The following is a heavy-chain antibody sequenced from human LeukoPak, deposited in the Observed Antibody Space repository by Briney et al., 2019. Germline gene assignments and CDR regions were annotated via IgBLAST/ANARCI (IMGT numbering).Heavy chain of an antibody. J-gene: IGHJ4*02. CDR1: GYAFTGYY. V-gene: IGHV1-2*02. CDR2: INPNGGGT. Sequence: ASVKVSCKASGYAFTGYYMHWVRQAPGQGLEWMGWINPNGGGTNYAQKFQGRVTMTRDTSISTAYMERSSLRSDDAAVYYCARAGGGCDYWGQGTLVTVSS. CDR3: ARAGGGCDY. D-gene: IGHD6-19*01.